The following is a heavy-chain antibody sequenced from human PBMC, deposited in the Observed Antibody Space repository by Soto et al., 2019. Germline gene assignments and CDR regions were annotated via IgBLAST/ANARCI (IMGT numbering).Heavy chain of an antibody. CDR1: GFTFSKSC. CDR3: ATGGDFWSGSMDV. D-gene: IGHD3-3*01. J-gene: IGHJ6*01. CDR2: MNGEGSST. V-gene: IGHV3-74*02. Sequence: EVQLVESGGGLVQPGGSLRLSCAASGFTFSKSCMHWVRQAPGKGLVWVSRMNGEGSSTTYADSVEGRFSISRDNARKTLYLQMNSLRAEDTAVYYCATGGDFWSGSMDVWGQGTTVTVSS.